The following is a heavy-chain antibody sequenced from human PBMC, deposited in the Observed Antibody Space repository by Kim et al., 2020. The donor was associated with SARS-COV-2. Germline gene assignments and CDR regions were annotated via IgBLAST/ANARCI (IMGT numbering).Heavy chain of an antibody. CDR1: GYSFISYW. D-gene: IGHD4-17*01. V-gene: IGHV5-10-1*01. CDR3: ARLQEVYGDYERPDNWFDP. CDR2: IDPSDSYT. Sequence: GESLKISCKGSGYSFISYWISWVRQMPGKGLEWMGRIDPSDSYTNYSPSFQGHVTISADKSISTAYLQWSSLKASDTAMYYCARLQEVYGDYERPDNWFDPWGQGTLVTVSS. J-gene: IGHJ5*02.